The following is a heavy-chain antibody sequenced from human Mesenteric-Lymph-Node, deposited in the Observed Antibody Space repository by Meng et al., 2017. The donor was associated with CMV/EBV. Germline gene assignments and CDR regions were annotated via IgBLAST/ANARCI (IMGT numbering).Heavy chain of an antibody. D-gene: IGHD3-3*01. V-gene: IGHV1-18*04. J-gene: IGHJ4*02. Sequence: GYTFTSYGINWVRQAPGQGLEWMGWISAYNGKTKYSHKFQGRVTMTRDTSTSTLYMELRSLRSDDTAVYYCASTASDDFWSGYYLHYWGQGTLVTVSS. CDR3: ASTASDDFWSGYYLHY. CDR2: ISAYNGKT. CDR1: GYTFTSYG.